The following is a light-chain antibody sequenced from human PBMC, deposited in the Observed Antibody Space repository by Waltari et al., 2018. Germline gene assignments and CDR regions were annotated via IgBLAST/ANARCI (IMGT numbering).Light chain of an antibody. J-gene: IGLJ3*02. CDR1: SGHSSNV. CDR2: VYSDGSH. V-gene: IGLV4-69*01. CDR3: QTGGHGTWV. Sequence: IKLTCTLSSGHSSNVIAWLQQQPEKGPRYLVKVYSDGSHSRGNEIPDRFSGSSSGAERYLTISSLQSEDEADYYCQTGGHGTWVFGGGTRLTVL.